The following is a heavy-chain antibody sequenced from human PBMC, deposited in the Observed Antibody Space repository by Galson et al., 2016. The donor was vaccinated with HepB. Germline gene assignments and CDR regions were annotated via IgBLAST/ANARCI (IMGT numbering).Heavy chain of an antibody. CDR3: TRDLGYSDSDFWGVYAMDV. V-gene: IGHV3-74*01. D-gene: IGHD5-12*01. Sequence: SLRLSCAASGFTFSTYRMHWVRQVPGKGLAWLSLTNSDGSSTTYADSVKGRFTISRDNARDTLYLQMNSLRAEDTAVYYCTRDLGYSDSDFWGVYAMDVWGQGTTVTVSS. CDR1: GFTFSTYR. CDR2: TNSDGSST. J-gene: IGHJ6*02.